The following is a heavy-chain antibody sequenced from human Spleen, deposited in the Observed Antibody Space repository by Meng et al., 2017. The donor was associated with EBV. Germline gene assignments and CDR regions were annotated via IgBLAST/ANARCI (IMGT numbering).Heavy chain of an antibody. V-gene: IGHV7-4-1*02. CDR1: GYTFTNYA. Sequence: QVQHVQSGSELKKPGASVKVSCTASGYTFTNYAINWVRQAPGQGLEWMGWIDTNTGHPTYAQGFTGQFVFSLDTSVNTAFLQISSLKAADSAVYYCVSTISAAGYWGQGTLVTVSS. D-gene: IGHD6-13*01. J-gene: IGHJ4*02. CDR2: IDTNTGHP. CDR3: VSTISAAGY.